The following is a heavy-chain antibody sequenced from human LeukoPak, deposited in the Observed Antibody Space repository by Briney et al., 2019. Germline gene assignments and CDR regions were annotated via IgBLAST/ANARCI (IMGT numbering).Heavy chain of an antibody. CDR1: GFTFSSYA. CDR3: ARDSILRAFDY. Sequence: PGGSLRLSCAASGFTFSSYAMTWVRQAPGKGLEWVSGITGNGGGTKYADSVKGRFTISRDNSKNTLYLQMNSLRAEDTAVYYCARDSILRAFDYWGQGTLVTVSS. V-gene: IGHV3-23*01. D-gene: IGHD3-16*01. CDR2: ITGNGGGT. J-gene: IGHJ4*02.